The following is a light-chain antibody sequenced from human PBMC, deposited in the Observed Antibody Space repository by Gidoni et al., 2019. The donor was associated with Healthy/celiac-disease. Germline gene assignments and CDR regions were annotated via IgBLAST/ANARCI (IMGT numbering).Light chain of an antibody. Sequence: IVFTQSPATLSLSPGERATLSCRASPSVSSYLAWYQQKPGQAPRLLIYDASNRATGIPARFSGSGSGTDFTLTISSLEPEDFAVYYCQQRSNWPATFGQGTKVEIK. J-gene: IGKJ1*01. CDR1: PSVSSY. V-gene: IGKV3-11*01. CDR2: DAS. CDR3: QQRSNWPAT.